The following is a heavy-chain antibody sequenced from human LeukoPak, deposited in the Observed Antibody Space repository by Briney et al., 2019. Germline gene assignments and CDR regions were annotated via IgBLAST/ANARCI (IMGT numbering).Heavy chain of an antibody. V-gene: IGHV7-4-1*02. CDR3: ARGGTYNWNYYYYYYMDV. CDR1: GYTFTNYA. CDR2: INTNTGNP. J-gene: IGHJ6*03. D-gene: IGHD1-20*01. Sequence: ASVKVSCKASGYTFTNYAITWVRQAPGQGLEWMGWINTNTGNPTYAQGFTGRFVFSLDTSVSTAYLQISSLKAEDTAVYYCARGGTYNWNYYYYYYMDVWGKGTTVTVSS.